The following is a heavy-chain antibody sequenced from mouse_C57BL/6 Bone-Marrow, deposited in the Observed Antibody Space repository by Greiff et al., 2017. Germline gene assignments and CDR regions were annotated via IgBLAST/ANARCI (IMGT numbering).Heavy chain of an antibody. V-gene: IGHV1-81*01. D-gene: IGHD1-1*01. Sequence: QVHVKQSGAELARPGASVKLSCKASGYTFTSYGISWVKQRTGQGLEWIGEIYPRSGNTYYNEKFKGKATLTADKSSSTAYMELRSLTSEDSAVYFCARRATVVAEDYWGQGTTLTVSS. CDR3: ARRATVVAEDY. CDR1: GYTFTSYG. J-gene: IGHJ2*01. CDR2: IYPRSGNT.